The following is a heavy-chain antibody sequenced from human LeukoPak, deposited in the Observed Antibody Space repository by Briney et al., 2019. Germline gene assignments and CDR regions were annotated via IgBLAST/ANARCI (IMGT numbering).Heavy chain of an antibody. Sequence: GGSLRLSCAASGFTFGKAWMSRVRQAPGRGLEWVGRIKSKNDGETTDYAAPVKGRFIISRDDSKNTLYLQVNSLKTEDTAVYYCTTAEAYCGGDCYRSLDYWGQGTLVTVSS. CDR1: GFTFGKAW. V-gene: IGHV3-15*01. J-gene: IGHJ4*02. D-gene: IGHD2-21*02. CDR2: IKSKNDGETT. CDR3: TTAEAYCGGDCYRSLDY.